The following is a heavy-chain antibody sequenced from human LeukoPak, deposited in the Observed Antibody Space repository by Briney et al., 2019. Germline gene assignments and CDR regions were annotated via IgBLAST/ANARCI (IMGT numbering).Heavy chain of an antibody. CDR3: ARGPDWPIDS. CDR2: ASYSGST. CDR1: GGAISNTSYY. D-gene: IGHD3-9*01. J-gene: IGHJ4*02. V-gene: IGHV4-39*07. Sequence: SETLSLTCTVSGGAISNTSYYWGWIRQPPGNGLEWIGSASYSGSTYYSPSLRSRVTMSVDTSKNQFSLKLNSVTAADTAVYFCARGPDWPIDSWGQGTLVTVSS.